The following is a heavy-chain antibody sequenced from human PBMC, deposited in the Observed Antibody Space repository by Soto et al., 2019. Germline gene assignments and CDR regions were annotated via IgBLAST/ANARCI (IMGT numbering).Heavy chain of an antibody. Sequence: SETLSLTCAVYGGSFSGYYWSWIRQPPGKGLEWIGEINHSGSTNYNPSLKSRVTISVDTSKNQFSLKLSSVTAADTAVYYCSRGGDIVATIYFDYWGQGTLDTVSS. V-gene: IGHV4-34*01. CDR1: GGSFSGYY. D-gene: IGHD5-12*01. J-gene: IGHJ4*02. CDR3: SRGGDIVATIYFDY. CDR2: INHSGST.